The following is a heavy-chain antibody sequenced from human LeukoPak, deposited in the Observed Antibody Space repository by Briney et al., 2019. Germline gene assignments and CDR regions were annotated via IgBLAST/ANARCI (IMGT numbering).Heavy chain of an antibody. D-gene: IGHD5-24*01. CDR3: AREMALGPVYYFDY. CDR1: GFTFSSYS. Sequence: GSLRLSCAASGFTFSSYSMNWVRQAPGKGLEWVSYISSSGNTIDYADSVKGRFTISRDNAKNSLYLQMNSLRAEDTAVYYCAREMALGPVYYFDYWGQGTLVTVSS. V-gene: IGHV3-48*04. CDR2: ISSSGNTI. J-gene: IGHJ4*02.